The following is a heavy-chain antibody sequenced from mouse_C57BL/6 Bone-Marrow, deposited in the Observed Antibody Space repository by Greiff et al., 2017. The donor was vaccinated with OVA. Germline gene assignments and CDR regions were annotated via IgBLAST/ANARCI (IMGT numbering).Heavy chain of an antibody. J-gene: IGHJ2*01. CDR2: ILPSIGRT. V-gene: IGHV15-2*01. CDR1: DSEVFPIAY. D-gene: IGHD2-3*01. Sequence: QVQLQQSGSELRSPGSSVKLSCKDFDSEVFPIAYMSWVRQKPGHGFEWIGGILPSIGRTIYGEKFEDKATLDADTLSNTAYLELNSLTSEDSAIYYCARPKDDGYYNFDYWGQGTTLTVSS. CDR3: ARPKDDGYYNFDY.